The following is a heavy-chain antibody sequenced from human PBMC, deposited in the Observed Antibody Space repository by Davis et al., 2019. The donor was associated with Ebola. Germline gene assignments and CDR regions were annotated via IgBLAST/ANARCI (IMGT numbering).Heavy chain of an antibody. D-gene: IGHD3-22*01. V-gene: IGHV4-39*01. Sequence: SETLSLTCTLPGGSISSSSYYWGWIRQPPGKGLEWIGSIYYSGSTYYNPSLKSRVTISVDTSKNQFSLKLSSVTAADTAVYYCARDLTYYYDSSGYGALYYFDYWGQGTLVTVSS. J-gene: IGHJ4*02. CDR1: GGSISSSSYY. CDR2: IYYSGST. CDR3: ARDLTYYYDSSGYGALYYFDY.